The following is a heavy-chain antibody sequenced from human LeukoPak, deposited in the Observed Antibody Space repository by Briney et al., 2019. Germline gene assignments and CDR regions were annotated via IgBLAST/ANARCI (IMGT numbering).Heavy chain of an antibody. CDR3: ARNQRYAGTTVY. J-gene: IGHJ4*02. V-gene: IGHV3-21*01. D-gene: IGHD1-1*01. CDR1: GFTFSSYS. Sequence: KPGGSLRLSCAASGFTFSSYSMNWVRQAPGKGLEWVSSISSSSSYIYYADSVKGRFTISRDNAKNSLYLQMNSRRAEDTAVYYCARNQRYAGTTVYWGRGTLVTVSS. CDR2: ISSSSSYI.